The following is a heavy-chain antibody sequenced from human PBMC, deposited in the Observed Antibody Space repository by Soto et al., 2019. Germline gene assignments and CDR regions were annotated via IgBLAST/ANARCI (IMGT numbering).Heavy chain of an antibody. CDR2: ISGSGGST. V-gene: IGHV3-23*01. D-gene: IGHD3-3*01. CDR3: AKDSEYDFWSGYYLFDY. Sequence: GGSLRLSCAASGFTFSSYAMSWVRQAPGKGLEWVSAISGSGGSTYYADSVKGRFTISRDNSKNTLYLQMNSLRAEDTAVYYCAKDSEYDFWSGYYLFDYWGQGTLVTVSS. CDR1: GFTFSSYA. J-gene: IGHJ4*02.